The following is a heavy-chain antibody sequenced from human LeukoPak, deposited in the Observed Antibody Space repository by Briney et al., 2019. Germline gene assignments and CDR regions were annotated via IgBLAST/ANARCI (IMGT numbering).Heavy chain of an antibody. CDR2: ISYSGST. Sequence: SETLSLTCTVSGGSVSSGGYYWSWIRQPPGKGLEYIGYISYSGSTKYNPSLKSRVTISVDTSKNQFSLKLSSVTAADTAVYYCAREVVTMVRGVIRSDAFDIWGQGTMVTVSS. CDR3: AREVVTMVRGVIRSDAFDI. J-gene: IGHJ3*02. V-gene: IGHV4-61*08. CDR1: GGSVSSGGYY. D-gene: IGHD3-10*01.